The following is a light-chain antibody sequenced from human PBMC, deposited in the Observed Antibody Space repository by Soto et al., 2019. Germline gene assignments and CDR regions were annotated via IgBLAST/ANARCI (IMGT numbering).Light chain of an antibody. CDR3: AAWDDSLSVWV. CDR2: DVN. Sequence: QSVLTQPPSVSGSPGQSVTISCTATTTDIDNYDSVSWYQQAPGTAPKLIIYDVNNRPSGAPDRFSGSTSGNTASLTISGLQAEDETDYYCAAWDDSLSVWVFAGGTKLTVL. V-gene: IGLV2-18*01. CDR1: TTDIDNYDS. J-gene: IGLJ3*02.